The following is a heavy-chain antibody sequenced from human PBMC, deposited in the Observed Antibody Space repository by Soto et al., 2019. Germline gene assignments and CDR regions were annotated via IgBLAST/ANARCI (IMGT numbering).Heavy chain of an antibody. CDR2: ISSSSSYI. D-gene: IGHD3-22*01. CDR1: GFTFSSYS. V-gene: IGHV3-21*01. Sequence: EVQLVESGGGLVKPGGSLRLSCAASGFTFSSYSMNWVRQAPGKWLEWVSSISSSSSYIYYADSVKGRFTISRDNAKNSLYLQMNSLRAEDTAVYYCARGGGDYYDSSGYRYYFDYWGQGTLVTVS. CDR3: ARGGGDYYDSSGYRYYFDY. J-gene: IGHJ4*02.